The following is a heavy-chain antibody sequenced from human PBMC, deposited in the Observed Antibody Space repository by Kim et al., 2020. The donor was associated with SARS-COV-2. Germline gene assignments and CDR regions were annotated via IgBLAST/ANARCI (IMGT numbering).Heavy chain of an antibody. CDR1: GFTFSSYA. CDR3: PTADSSGMVRGAFDI. CDR2: ISYDGSNK. J-gene: IGHJ3*02. V-gene: IGHV3-30-3*01. Sequence: GGSLRLSCAASGFTFSSYAMHWVRQAPGKGLEWVAVISYDGSNKYYADSVKGRFTISRDNSKNTLYLQMNSLRAEDTAVYYCPTADSSGMVRGAFDIWGQGTMVTVSS. D-gene: IGHD3-10*01.